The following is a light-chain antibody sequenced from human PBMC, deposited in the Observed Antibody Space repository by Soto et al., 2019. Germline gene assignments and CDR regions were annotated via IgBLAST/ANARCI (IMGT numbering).Light chain of an antibody. CDR2: GAS. CDR3: QLYGSSGT. CDR1: QSLSRSY. V-gene: IGKV3-20*01. J-gene: IGKJ1*01. Sequence: FVLTKSPGTLSFSPGERATLSCMASQSLSRSYLAWYQQKPGQAPGLLIYGASNRATGIPDRFSGIGSGTDFTLTISRLQPEDFAVYYCQLYGSSGTFGQGTKVDI.